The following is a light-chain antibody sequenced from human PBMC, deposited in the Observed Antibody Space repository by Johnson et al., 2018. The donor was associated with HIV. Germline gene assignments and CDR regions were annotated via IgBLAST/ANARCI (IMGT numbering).Light chain of an antibody. Sequence: QSVLTQPPSVSAAPGQKVTISCSGSSSNIGNSYVSWFQQLPGTAPKLLIYEHNKRPSGIPARFSGSKSGTSATLGITGLPAGDEADYYCGTWDSSLNGYVFATGTKVTVL. CDR3: GTWDSSLNGYV. CDR2: EHN. CDR1: SSNIGNSY. V-gene: IGLV1-51*02. J-gene: IGLJ1*01.